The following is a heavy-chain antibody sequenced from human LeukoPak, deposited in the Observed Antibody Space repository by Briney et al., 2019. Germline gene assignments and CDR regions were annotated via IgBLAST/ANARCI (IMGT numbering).Heavy chain of an antibody. CDR3: AKDYRGSDPMFDF. Sequence: GWSLRLSCVASGFTFSSYAMSWVRQAPGRGLEWVSGINGTGHETWYSDSVKGRFTISRDNSKNTLYLQMNSLRAEDTAVYHCAKDYRGSDPMFDFWGQGTLITVSS. D-gene: IGHD3-10*01. CDR2: INGTGHET. CDR1: GFTFSSYA. V-gene: IGHV3-23*01. J-gene: IGHJ4*02.